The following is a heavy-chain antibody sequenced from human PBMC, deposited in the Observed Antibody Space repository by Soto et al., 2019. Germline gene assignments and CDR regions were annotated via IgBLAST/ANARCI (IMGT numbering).Heavy chain of an antibody. J-gene: IGHJ6*02. CDR3: ARDRSSGWYGPYYYYGMDV. V-gene: IGHV1-18*01. Sequence: QVQLVQSGAEVKKPGASVKVSCKASGYTFTSYGISWVRQAPGQGLEWMGWISAYNGNTNYAQKLQGRVTMTTDTSPSTAYMELRSLRSDDTAVYYCARDRSSGWYGPYYYYGMDVWGQGTTVTVSS. D-gene: IGHD6-19*01. CDR2: ISAYNGNT. CDR1: GYTFTSYG.